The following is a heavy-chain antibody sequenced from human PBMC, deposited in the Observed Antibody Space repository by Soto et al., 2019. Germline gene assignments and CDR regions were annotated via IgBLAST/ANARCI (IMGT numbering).Heavy chain of an antibody. CDR1: GFTFSSYW. Sequence: EVQLVESGGGLVQPGGSLRLSCAASGFTFSSYWMHWVRQAPGNGLVWVSRIMSAGSGTSYADSVKGRFTISRDNAKNTLYLQINSLRAGDTAVYYCARIAAVAGPSYYFDYWGQGTLVTVSS. V-gene: IGHV3-74*01. CDR2: IMSAGSGT. CDR3: ARIAAVAGPSYYFDY. D-gene: IGHD6-19*01. J-gene: IGHJ4*02.